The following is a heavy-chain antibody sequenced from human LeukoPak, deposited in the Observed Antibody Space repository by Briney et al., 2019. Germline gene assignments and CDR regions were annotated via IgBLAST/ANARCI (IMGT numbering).Heavy chain of an antibody. V-gene: IGHV4-61*02. J-gene: IGHJ6*02. CDR3: ARGGAASYYYYYGMDV. CDR1: GGSISSGSYY. D-gene: IGHD6-13*01. CDR2: IYTSGST. Sequence: SQTLSLTCTVSGGSISSGSYYWTWLRQPAGKGLEWIGRIYTSGSTNYNPSLKSRVTISVDTSKNQFSLKLSSVTAADTAVYYCARGGAASYYYYYGMDVWGQGTTVTVS.